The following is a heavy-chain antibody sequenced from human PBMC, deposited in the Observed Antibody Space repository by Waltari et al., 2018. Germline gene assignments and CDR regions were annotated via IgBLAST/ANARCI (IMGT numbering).Heavy chain of an antibody. CDR3: ARKEPDGSSWFRGAFDT. J-gene: IGHJ3*02. CDR1: GASVSSGGYY. Sequence: QVQLQESGPGLVKPSQTLSLTCTVSGASVSSGGYYWSWIRQHPGKGLEWVGYIYYSGSTYYNTSPKSRLTRSLDTINNQFSLKLTSVTAADTAIYYCARKEPDGSSWFRGAFDTWGQGTMVTVSS. CDR2: IYYSGST. V-gene: IGHV4-31*03. D-gene: IGHD3-10*01.